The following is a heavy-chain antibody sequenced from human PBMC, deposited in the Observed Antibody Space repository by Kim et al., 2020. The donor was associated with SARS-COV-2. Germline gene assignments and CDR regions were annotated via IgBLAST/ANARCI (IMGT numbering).Heavy chain of an antibody. CDR2: INPNSGGT. CDR3: ARDNSVDCGGDCYLYYYYYMDV. CDR1: GYTFTGYY. J-gene: IGHJ6*03. D-gene: IGHD2-21*01. Sequence: ASVTVSCKASGYTFTGYYMHWVRQAPGQGLEWMGWINPNSGGTNYAQKFQGRVTMTRDTSISTAYMELSRLRSDDTAVYYCARDNSVDCGGDCYLYYYYYMDVWGKGTTVTVSS. V-gene: IGHV1-2*02.